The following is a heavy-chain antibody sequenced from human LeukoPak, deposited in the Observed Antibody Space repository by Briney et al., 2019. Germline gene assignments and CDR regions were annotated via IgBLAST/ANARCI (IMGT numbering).Heavy chain of an antibody. Sequence: GGSLRLSCAASGFTFRNYGISWVRQAPGKGLEWVSGISGSGGRIYYADSVMGRFTISRDNSKNTLYLQMNSLRTEETAVYYCAKGPAMVRGTFDPWGQGTLVTVSS. V-gene: IGHV3-23*01. CDR3: AKGPAMVRGTFDP. CDR1: GFTFRNYG. J-gene: IGHJ5*02. D-gene: IGHD3-10*01. CDR2: ISGSGGRI.